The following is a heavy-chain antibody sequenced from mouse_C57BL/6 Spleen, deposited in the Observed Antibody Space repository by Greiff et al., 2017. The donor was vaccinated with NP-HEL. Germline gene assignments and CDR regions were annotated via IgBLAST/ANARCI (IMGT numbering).Heavy chain of an antibody. CDR3: ARRDAWFAY. D-gene: IGHD3-3*01. V-gene: IGHV1-64*01. J-gene: IGHJ3*01. CDR2: IHPNSGST. Sequence: QVQLQQPGAELVKPGASVKLSCKASGYTFTSYWMHWVKQRPGQGLEWIGMIHPNSGSTNYNEKFKSKVTLTVDKSSSTAYMQLSSLTSEDSAVYYCARRDAWFAYWGQGTLVTVSA. CDR1: GYTFTSYW.